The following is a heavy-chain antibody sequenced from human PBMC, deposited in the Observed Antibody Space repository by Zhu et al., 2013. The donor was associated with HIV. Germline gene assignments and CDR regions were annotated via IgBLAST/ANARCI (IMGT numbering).Heavy chain of an antibody. CDR2: INPFTGGT. Sequence: LQSGTEVRKPGASVRLSCKASGYNFKSYYVHWVRQAPGQTFEWMGEINPFTGGTTYAEKFHDRVAMTSDTSTNTVSLDLSRLTLDDTAIYFCARGRDLAAPWRYLLDSWGQGTLVTVSS. J-gene: IGHJ4*02. CDR1: GYNFKSYY. D-gene: IGHD6-25*01. V-gene: IGHV1-46*02. CDR3: ARGRDLAAPWRYLLDS.